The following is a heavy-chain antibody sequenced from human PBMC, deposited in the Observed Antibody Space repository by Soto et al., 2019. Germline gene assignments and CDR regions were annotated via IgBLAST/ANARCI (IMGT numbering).Heavy chain of an antibody. CDR2: INHLGSI. D-gene: IGHD2-21*01. CDR3: ARGGISHWAYFYYMDV. J-gene: IGHJ6*03. Sequence: LETLSLTCVFSGGSLSDYFWIWIRQPPGMALEWIGEINHLGSINYNPSLKSRVTMSVDTSKNQFSLTLNSVTAADTATYYCARGGISHWAYFYYMDVWDRGTTVTVSS. V-gene: IGHV4-34*01. CDR1: GGSLSDYF.